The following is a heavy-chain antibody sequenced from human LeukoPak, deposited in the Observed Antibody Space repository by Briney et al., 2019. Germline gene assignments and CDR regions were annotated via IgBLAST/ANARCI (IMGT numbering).Heavy chain of an antibody. Sequence: ASVKVSCKASGYTFTSYDINWVRQATGQGLEWMGWMNANSGNTGYAQKFQGRVTMTRNTSISTAYMELSSLRSEDTAVYYCATAGTIAVAGMLNPPPPPYYYCYYMDVWGKGTTVAVSS. D-gene: IGHD6-19*01. CDR3: ATAGTIAVAGMLNPPPPPYYYCYYMDV. J-gene: IGHJ6*03. CDR2: MNANSGNT. CDR1: GYTFTSYD. V-gene: IGHV1-8*01.